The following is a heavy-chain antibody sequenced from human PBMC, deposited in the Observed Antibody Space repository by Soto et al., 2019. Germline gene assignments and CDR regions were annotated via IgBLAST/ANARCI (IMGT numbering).Heavy chain of an antibody. CDR1: GGSITSGDSYY. D-gene: IGHD3-10*01. J-gene: IGHJ4*02. CDR3: ARHGSGSYYPVDS. V-gene: IGHV4-39*01. Sequence: QLQLQESGRGLVQPSETLSLTCTVSGGSITSGDSYYWGWVRQPPGKGLEYIGSVHYNGRTYYNPSLKSRVTVSADTSKNQFSLKLTSVTAADTAVYYCARHGSGSYYPVDSWGQGTLVTVSS. CDR2: VHYNGRT.